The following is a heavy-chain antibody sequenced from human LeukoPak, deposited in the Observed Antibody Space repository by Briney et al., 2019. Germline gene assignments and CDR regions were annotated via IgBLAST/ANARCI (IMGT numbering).Heavy chain of an antibody. D-gene: IGHD3-10*01. CDR2: IRYDGSNK. V-gene: IGHV3-30*02. CDR1: GFTFSSYG. J-gene: IGHJ4*02. Sequence: GGSLRLSCAASGFTFSSYGMHWVRQAPGKGLEWVAFIRYDGSNKYYADSVKGRFTISRDNSKNTLYLQMNSLRAEDTAVYYCAKDHRLGVRGVAQFGYWGQGTLVTVSS. CDR3: AKDHRLGVRGVAQFGY.